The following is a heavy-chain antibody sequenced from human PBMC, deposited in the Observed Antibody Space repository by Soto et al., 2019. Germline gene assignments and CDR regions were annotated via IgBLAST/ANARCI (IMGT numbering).Heavy chain of an antibody. D-gene: IGHD6-13*01. V-gene: IGHV3-48*03. CDR1: GFTFSSYE. CDR2: ISSSGSTI. J-gene: IGHJ4*02. Sequence: GGSLRLSCAASGFTFSSYEMNWVRQAPGKGLEWVSYISSSGSTIYYADSVKGRFTISRDNAKNSLYLQMNSLRAEDTAVYYGARGAGGSSWYYFDYWGQGTLVTVSS. CDR3: ARGAGGSSWYYFDY.